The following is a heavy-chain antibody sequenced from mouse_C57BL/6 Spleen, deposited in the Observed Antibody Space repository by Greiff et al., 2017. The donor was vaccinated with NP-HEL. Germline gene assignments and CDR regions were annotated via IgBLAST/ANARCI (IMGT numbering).Heavy chain of an antibody. CDR3: ARGGSTMVTTKAWFAY. D-gene: IGHD2-2*01. J-gene: IGHJ3*01. Sequence: DVMLVESGGGLVKPGGSLKLSCAASGFTFSSYAMSWVRQTPEKRLEWVATISDGGSYTYYPDNVKGRFTISRDNAKNNLYLQMSHLKSEDTAMYYCARGGSTMVTTKAWFAYWGQGTLVTVSA. V-gene: IGHV5-4*03. CDR1: GFTFSSYA. CDR2: ISDGGSYT.